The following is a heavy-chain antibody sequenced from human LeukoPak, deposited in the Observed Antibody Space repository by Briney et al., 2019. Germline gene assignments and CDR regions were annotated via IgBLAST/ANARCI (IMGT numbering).Heavy chain of an antibody. D-gene: IGHD1-26*01. CDR2: IYYNGST. V-gene: IGHV4-39*01. J-gene: IGHJ4*02. Sequence: SETLSLTCTVSGGSISSSSYYWGWIRQPPGKGLEWIGSIYYNGSTYYNPSLKSRVTISVDTSKNQFSLKLSSVTAADTAVYYCAGGWELLYMDYWGQGTLVTVSS. CDR3: AGGWELLYMDY. CDR1: GGSISSSSYY.